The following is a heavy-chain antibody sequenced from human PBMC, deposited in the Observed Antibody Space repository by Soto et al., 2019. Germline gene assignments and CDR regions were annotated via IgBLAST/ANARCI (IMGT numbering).Heavy chain of an antibody. CDR3: ASKSVGGYYFDY. D-gene: IGHD3-16*01. V-gene: IGHV3-48*03. J-gene: IGHJ4*02. CDR2: ISSSGSTI. CDR1: GFTFSSYE. Sequence: GGSLRLSCAASGFTFSSYEMNWVRQAPGKGLEWVSYISSSGSTIYYADSVKGRFTISRDNAKNSLYLQMNSLRAEDTAVYYCASKSVGGYYFDYGGQGTLVTVSS.